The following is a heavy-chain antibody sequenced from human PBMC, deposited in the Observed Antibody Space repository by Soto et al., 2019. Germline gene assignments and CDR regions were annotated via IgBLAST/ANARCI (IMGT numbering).Heavy chain of an antibody. D-gene: IGHD6-13*01. Sequence: SDALSLTCTVSGCSISTYFWNRLRQPPGKGLEWIAYISDSGRISYNPSLKSRVTISVDASKNQFSLSLSSVTAADTAVYYCARDRIAADATEVAFDFWGQGTMVT. CDR3: ARDRIAADATEVAFDF. J-gene: IGHJ3*01. CDR1: GCSISTYF. V-gene: IGHV4-59*01. CDR2: ISDSGRI.